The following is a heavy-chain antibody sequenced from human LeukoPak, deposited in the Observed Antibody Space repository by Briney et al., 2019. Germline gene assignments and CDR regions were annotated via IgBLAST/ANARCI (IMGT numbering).Heavy chain of an antibody. CDR3: ARDSGQQLVPGRFDP. D-gene: IGHD6-13*01. J-gene: IGHJ5*02. CDR1: GFTFSSYA. V-gene: IGHV3-30-3*01. CDR2: ISYDGSNK. Sequence: TGGSLRLSCAASGFTFSSYAMHWVRQAPGKGLEWVAVISYDGSNKYYADSVKGRFTISRDNSKNTLYLQMNSLRAEDTAVYYCARDSGQQLVPGRFDPWAREPWSPSPQ.